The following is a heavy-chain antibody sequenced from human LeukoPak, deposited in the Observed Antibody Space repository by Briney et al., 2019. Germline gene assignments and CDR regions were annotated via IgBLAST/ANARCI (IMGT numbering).Heavy chain of an antibody. CDR3: ARGPLNGSYVYFDY. CDR2: IYYSGST. D-gene: IGHD1-26*01. Sequence: SETLSLTCTVSGGSISSHYWSWIRQPPGKGLEWIGYIYYSGSTNYNPSLKSRVTISVDTSKNQFSLKLSSVTAADTAVYYCARGPLNGSYVYFDYWGQEPWSPSPQ. V-gene: IGHV4-59*11. CDR1: GGSISSHY. J-gene: IGHJ4*01.